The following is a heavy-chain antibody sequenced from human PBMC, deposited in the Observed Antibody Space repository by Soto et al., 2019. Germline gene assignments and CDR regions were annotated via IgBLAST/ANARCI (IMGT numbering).Heavy chain of an antibody. CDR1: GFTFSSYG. Sequence: QVQLVESGGGVVQPGRSLRLSCAASGFTFSSYGMHWVRQAPGKGLEWVEVIWYDGSNKWYADSVKGRFTISRDNSKNPLYLQMNSLRAEDTAVYSCARDRGYSGYDSPRFYYGMVVWGQGTTVTVSS. V-gene: IGHV3-33*01. D-gene: IGHD5-12*01. J-gene: IGHJ6*02. CDR2: IWYDGSNK. CDR3: ARDRGYSGYDSPRFYYGMVV.